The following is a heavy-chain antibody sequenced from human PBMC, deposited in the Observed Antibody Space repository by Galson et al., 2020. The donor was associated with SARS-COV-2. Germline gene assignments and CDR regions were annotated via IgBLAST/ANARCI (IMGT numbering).Heavy chain of an antibody. D-gene: IGHD2-2*01. CDR2: ITTSGSST. J-gene: IGHJ5*02. V-gene: IGHV3-23*05. Sequence: TGGSLRLSCAVSGFTFSNYAMSWVRQAPGRGVEWVSSITTSGSSTYYADSVKGRFTISRDNSKNTLYLQMNSLRAEDTAVYYCAKARIPAAVKWFDPWGQGTLVTVSS. CDR3: AKARIPAAVKWFDP. CDR1: GFTFSNYA.